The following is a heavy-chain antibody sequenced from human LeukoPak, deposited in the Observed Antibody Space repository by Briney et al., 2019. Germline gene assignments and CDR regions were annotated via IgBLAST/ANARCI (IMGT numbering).Heavy chain of an antibody. Sequence: AESLRISCKGSGYTFTNHWISWVRQMPGKGLEWRGKIDPSDSYTNYSPSFQGHVTISADKSISTAYLQWSSLKASDTAMYYCARAPDSDSGYDYFDYWGQGTLVTVSS. CDR3: ARAPDSDSGYDYFDY. V-gene: IGHV5-10-1*01. CDR1: GYTFTNHW. D-gene: IGHD5-12*01. CDR2: IDPSDSYT. J-gene: IGHJ4*02.